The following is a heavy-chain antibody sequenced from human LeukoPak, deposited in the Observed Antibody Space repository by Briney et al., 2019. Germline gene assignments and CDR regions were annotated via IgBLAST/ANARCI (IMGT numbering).Heavy chain of an antibody. D-gene: IGHD2-15*01. V-gene: IGHV3-48*02. Sequence: GGSLRLSCAASGFTFSAYNMNWVRQAPGKGLEWFSYISSSRDTIYYADSVKGRFTISRDNAKNSLYLQMNSLRDEDTAVYCCARDMTFCSGGSCYSLGFDIWGQGTMVTVSS. CDR2: ISSSRDTI. J-gene: IGHJ3*02. CDR1: GFTFSAYN. CDR3: ARDMTFCSGGSCYSLGFDI.